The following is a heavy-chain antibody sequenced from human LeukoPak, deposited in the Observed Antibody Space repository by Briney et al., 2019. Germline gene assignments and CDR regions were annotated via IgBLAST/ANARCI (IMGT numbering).Heavy chain of an antibody. CDR2: IYPGDSDT. D-gene: IGHD6-13*01. V-gene: IGHV5-51*01. CDR1: GYSFTSYW. CDR3: ARRVGSSSWYLNPTNWFDP. Sequence: GESLKISCKGSGYSFTSYWIGWVRQMPGKGLEWMGIIYPGDSDTRYSPSFQGQVTISADKSISTAYLQWSSLKASDTAMYYCARRVGSSSWYLNPTNWFDPWGQGTLVTVSS. J-gene: IGHJ5*02.